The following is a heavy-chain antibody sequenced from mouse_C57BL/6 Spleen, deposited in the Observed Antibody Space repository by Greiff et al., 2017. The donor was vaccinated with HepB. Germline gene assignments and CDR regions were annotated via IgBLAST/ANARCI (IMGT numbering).Heavy chain of an antibody. V-gene: IGHV1-50*01. CDR2: IDPSDSYT. CDR3: ARLDY. J-gene: IGHJ3*01. Sequence: QVQLQQPGAELVKPGASVKLSCKASGYTFTSYWMKGGKQRPGQGLEWVGEIDPSDSYTNYNQKFKGKATLTVDTSSSTAYMQLSSLTSEDSAVYYCARLDYWGQGTLVTVSA. CDR1: GYTFTSYW.